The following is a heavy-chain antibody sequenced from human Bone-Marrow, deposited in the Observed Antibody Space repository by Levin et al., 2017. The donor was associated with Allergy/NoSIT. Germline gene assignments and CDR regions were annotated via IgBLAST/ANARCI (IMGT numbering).Heavy chain of an antibody. J-gene: IGHJ6*02. Sequence: GGSLRLSCAASGFTLNSYTIHWVRQAPGKGLEWVSLISYDGTSTYYADSVKGRFTISRDTSTNTVFLQMNNLRPDDTAVYYCASTVYCGGGVGYSEEDDYYVPVGVWGQGTTVTVSS. V-gene: IGHV3-30*04. D-gene: IGHD2-8*02. CDR2: ISYDGTST. CDR1: GFTLNSYT. CDR3: ASTVYCGGGVGYSEEDDYYVPVGV.